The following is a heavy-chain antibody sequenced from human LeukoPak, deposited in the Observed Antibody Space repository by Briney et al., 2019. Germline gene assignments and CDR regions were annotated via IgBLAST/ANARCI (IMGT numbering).Heavy chain of an antibody. V-gene: IGHV3-48*03. CDR1: GFTFSSYE. Sequence: GGSLRLSCAASGFTFSSYEMIWVRQAPGKGLEWVSYISSSGSPVFYADSVKGRFTISRDNSKNTLYLQMNSLRAEDTAVYYCARDLGYFDYWGQGTLVTVSS. CDR2: ISSSGSPV. J-gene: IGHJ4*02. CDR3: ARDLGYFDY. D-gene: IGHD3-16*01.